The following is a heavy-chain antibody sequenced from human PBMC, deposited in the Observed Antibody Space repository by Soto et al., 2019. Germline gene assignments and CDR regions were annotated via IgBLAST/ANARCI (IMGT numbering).Heavy chain of an antibody. CDR1: CFTFSRYS. Sequence: GGSLRLSCAASCFTFSRYSMNWVRQAPGKGLEWVSSISSTTNYIYYADSMKGRFTVSRDNAKNSVYLDMNSLSAEDTAVYYCARESEDLTSNFDYWGQGTLVTVSS. J-gene: IGHJ4*02. CDR2: ISSTTNYI. V-gene: IGHV3-21*01. CDR3: ARESEDLTSNFDY.